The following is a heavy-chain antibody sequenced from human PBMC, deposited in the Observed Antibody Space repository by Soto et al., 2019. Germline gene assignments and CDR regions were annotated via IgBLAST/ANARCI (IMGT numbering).Heavy chain of an antibody. CDR3: AMVDVYVTPSPQDV. V-gene: IGHV1-18*01. CDR2: INTYNGNT. D-gene: IGHD3-16*01. CDR1: GYTFTRYG. J-gene: IGHJ6*02. Sequence: QVQLVQSGAEVKNPGASVKVSCKASGYTFTRYGIGWARQAPGQGLEWMGWINTYNGNTNYAQNVQGRVTLTTDTSTSTAYMERRSLRPNDTAIYYCAMVDVYVTPSPQDVWGQGTTVIVSS.